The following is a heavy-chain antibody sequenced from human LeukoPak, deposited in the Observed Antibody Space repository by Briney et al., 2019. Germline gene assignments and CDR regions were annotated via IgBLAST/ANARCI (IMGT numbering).Heavy chain of an antibody. CDR1: GGSFSGYY. CDR2: INHSGST. V-gene: IGHV4-34*01. CDR3: ARGNGDRPFDC. D-gene: IGHD4-17*01. J-gene: IGHJ4*02. Sequence: SETLSLTCAVYGGSFSGYYWSWIRQPPGKGLEWIGEINHSGSTNYNPSLKSRVTISVDTSKNQFSLKLSSVTAADTAVYYCARGNGDRPFDCWGQGTLVTVSS.